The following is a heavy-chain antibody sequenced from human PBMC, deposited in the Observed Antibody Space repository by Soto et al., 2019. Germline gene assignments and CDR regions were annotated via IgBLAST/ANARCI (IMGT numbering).Heavy chain of an antibody. CDR3: ARDQLEGNWFDP. D-gene: IGHD1-1*01. Sequence: QLQLQESGSGLVRPSQTLSLTCAVSGGSISSGGYSWNWIRQPPGKGLEWIRYIYHSGSTLYNPSLKSRVTISVDKSKNQFSLKLSSVTAADTAVYYCARDQLEGNWFDPWGKGTLVTFSS. V-gene: IGHV4-30-2*01. CDR1: GGSISSGGYS. CDR2: IYHSGST. J-gene: IGHJ5*02.